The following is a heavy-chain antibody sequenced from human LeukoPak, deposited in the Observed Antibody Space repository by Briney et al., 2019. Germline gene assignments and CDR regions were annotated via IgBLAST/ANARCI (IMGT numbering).Heavy chain of an antibody. CDR2: IYYSGTT. Sequence: SETLSLTCTVSGGSISTYYWNWIRQPPGKGLEWIGYIYYSGTTNYNPSLKSRVSMSVDTSKNQFSLKLSSVTAADTAVYYCARWSGSINWFDPWGQGTLVTVSS. D-gene: IGHD3-3*01. CDR3: ARWSGSINWFDP. CDR1: GGSISTYY. V-gene: IGHV4-59*12. J-gene: IGHJ5*02.